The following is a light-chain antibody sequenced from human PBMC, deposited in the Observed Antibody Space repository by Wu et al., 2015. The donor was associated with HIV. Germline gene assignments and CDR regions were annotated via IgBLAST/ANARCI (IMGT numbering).Light chain of an antibody. J-gene: IGKJ1*01. CDR1: QSISTF. CDR3: QQSFRPLWT. Sequence: DIQVTQSPSSLSAFVGDRVTITCRASQSISTFLNWYQQKPGKAPKLLIYAASTLQTGVPSRFSGSGSGTDFTLTIDSLQPEDFATYYCQQSFRPLWTFGQGTKVEIK. CDR2: AAS. V-gene: IGKV1-39*01.